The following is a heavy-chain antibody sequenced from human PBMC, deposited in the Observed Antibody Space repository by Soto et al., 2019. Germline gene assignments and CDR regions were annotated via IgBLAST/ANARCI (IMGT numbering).Heavy chain of an antibody. CDR2: VYWDDDK. Sequence: QITLKESGPTLVKPTQTLTLTYTFSGFSLNNNGEGVGWIRQSPGKALEWLALVYWDDDKRYSPSLKSRLTITKDTSKNQVVLTMTNMDPVDTATYYCVHRRVQIFDFWGRGALVTVSS. CDR3: VHRRVQIFDF. V-gene: IGHV2-5*02. CDR1: GFSLNNNGEG. J-gene: IGHJ4*02. D-gene: IGHD1-1*01.